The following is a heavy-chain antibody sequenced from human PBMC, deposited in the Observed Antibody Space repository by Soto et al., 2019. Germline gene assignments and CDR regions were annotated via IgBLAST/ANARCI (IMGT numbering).Heavy chain of an antibody. CDR2: IIPIFGTA. J-gene: IGHJ4*02. D-gene: IGHD3-22*01. V-gene: IGHV1-69*13. CDR1: GGTFSGDA. CDR3: ARVDSSGYYYYH. Sequence: GASVKVSCKASGGTFSGDAVGWVRQAPGQGLEWMGGIIPIFGTANYAQKFQGRVTITADESTSTAYMELSSLRSEDTAVYYCARVDSSGYYYYHWGQGTLVTVSS.